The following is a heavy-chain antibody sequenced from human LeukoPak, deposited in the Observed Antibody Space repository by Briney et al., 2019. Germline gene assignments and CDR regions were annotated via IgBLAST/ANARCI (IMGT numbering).Heavy chain of an antibody. CDR2: IKQDGSQK. J-gene: IGHJ4*02. V-gene: IGHV3-7*03. CDR1: GFTFNNYC. D-gene: IGHD6-6*01. CDR3: ASRGGYSSSHG. Sequence: GGSLRLSCAASGFTFNNYCMSWVRQAPGKGLQWVANIKQDGSQKFYVDSVKGRFTISRDNTKNSLYLQMNSLRAEDTAVYYCASRGGYSSSHGWGQGTLVTVSS.